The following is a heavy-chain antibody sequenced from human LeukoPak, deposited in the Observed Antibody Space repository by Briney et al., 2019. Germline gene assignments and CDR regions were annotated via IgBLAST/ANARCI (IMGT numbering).Heavy chain of an antibody. CDR2: ISPNSGVT. Sequence: ASVKVSCKASGYTFTDYYMHWVRQVPGQGLEWMGWISPNSGVTNYAQKFQGRVTMTRDTSISTAYMELRRLKSDDTALYYCARGRWTVTGSFDPWGQGTLVTVSS. CDR3: ARGRWTVTGSFDP. J-gene: IGHJ5*02. D-gene: IGHD4-23*01. CDR1: GYTFTDYY. V-gene: IGHV1-2*02.